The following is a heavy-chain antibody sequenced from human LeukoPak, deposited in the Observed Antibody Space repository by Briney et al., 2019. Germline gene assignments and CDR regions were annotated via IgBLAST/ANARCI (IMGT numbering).Heavy chain of an antibody. CDR3: ARTSSSSWPFSY. Sequence: ASVKLSCKASGYTFTGYYMHWVRQAPGQGLEWMGWINPNSGGTNYAQKFQGRVSMTRDTSISTAYMELSRLRSDDTAVYYCARTSSSSWPFSYWGQGTLVTVS. D-gene: IGHD6-13*01. CDR2: INPNSGGT. V-gene: IGHV1-2*02. CDR1: GYTFTGYY. J-gene: IGHJ4*02.